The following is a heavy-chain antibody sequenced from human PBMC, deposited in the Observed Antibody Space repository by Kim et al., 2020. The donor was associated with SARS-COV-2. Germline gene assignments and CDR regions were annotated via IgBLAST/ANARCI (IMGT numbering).Heavy chain of an antibody. CDR3: AKGCVAAAGHWGLDV. CDR1: GFTFSSYA. Sequence: GGSLRLSCAASGFTFSSYAMTWVRQAPGKGLEWVSTISGSGGSTYYADSVKGRFTISRDNSKNTLYLQMNSLRAEDTAVYYCAKGCVAAAGHWGLDVWGQGTTFTVSS. V-gene: IGHV3-23*01. CDR2: ISGSGGST. D-gene: IGHD6-13*01. J-gene: IGHJ6*02.